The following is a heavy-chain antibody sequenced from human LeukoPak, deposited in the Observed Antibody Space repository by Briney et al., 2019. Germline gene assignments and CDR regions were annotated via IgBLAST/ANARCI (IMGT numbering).Heavy chain of an antibody. CDR2: ISSSSSYI. V-gene: IGHV3-21*01. J-gene: IGHJ6*02. Sequence: GESLRLSCAASGFTFSSYSMNWVRQAPGKGLEWVSSISSSSSYIYYADSVKGRFTISRDNAKNSLYLQMNSLRAEDTAVYYCARDQYSSGLYYYYYGMDVWGQGTTVTVSS. CDR1: GFTFSSYS. D-gene: IGHD6-6*01. CDR3: ARDQYSSGLYYYYYGMDV.